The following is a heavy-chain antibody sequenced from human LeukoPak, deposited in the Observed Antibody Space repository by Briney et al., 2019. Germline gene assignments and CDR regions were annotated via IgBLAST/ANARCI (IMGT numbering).Heavy chain of an antibody. V-gene: IGHV1-2*02. CDR2: INPNSGGT. CDR1: GYTFTGYY. Sequence: ASVKVSCKASGYTFTGYYMHWVRQAPGQGLEWMGWINPNSGGTNYVQKFQGRVTMTRDTSISTAYMELSRLRSDDTAVYYCARVYYYDSSGYDFDYWGQGTLVTVSS. J-gene: IGHJ4*02. CDR3: ARVYYYDSSGYDFDY. D-gene: IGHD3-22*01.